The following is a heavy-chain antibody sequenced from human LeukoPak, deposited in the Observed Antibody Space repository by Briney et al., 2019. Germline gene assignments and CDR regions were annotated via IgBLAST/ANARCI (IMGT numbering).Heavy chain of an antibody. CDR3: AKPTPNGSGSPRPDDAFDI. D-gene: IGHD3-10*01. J-gene: IGHJ3*02. CDR1: GFTFSSYG. V-gene: IGHV3-30*02. CDR2: IRYDGSNK. Sequence: GGSLRLSCAASGFTFSSYGMHWLRQAPGKGLEWVAFIRYDGSNKYYADSVKGRCTISRDNSKNTLYLQMNSLRAEDTAVYYCAKPTPNGSGSPRPDDAFDIWGQGTMVTVSS.